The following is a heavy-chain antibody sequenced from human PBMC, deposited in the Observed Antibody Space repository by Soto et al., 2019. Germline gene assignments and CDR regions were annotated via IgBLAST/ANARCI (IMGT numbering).Heavy chain of an antibody. D-gene: IGHD6-13*01. CDR1: GFTFSSYA. CDR2: ISGSDGST. J-gene: IGHJ4*02. Sequence: EVQLLESGGGLVQPGGSLRLSCAASGFTFSSYAMNWVRQAPGKGLEWVSVISGSDGSTYYADSVKGRFTISRDNSKNTLNLQMSSLRAEDTAVYYWPRRSSSWYFDYWGQGTLVTVSS. V-gene: IGHV3-23*01. CDR3: PRRSSSWYFDY.